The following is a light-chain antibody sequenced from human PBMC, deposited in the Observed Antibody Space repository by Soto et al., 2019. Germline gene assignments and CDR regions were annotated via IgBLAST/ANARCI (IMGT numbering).Light chain of an antibody. CDR1: QSVSSTY. J-gene: IGKJ5*01. CDR3: QQFGSSPIT. V-gene: IGKV3-20*01. Sequence: EVVLTQSPGTLSLSPGERATLSCWASQSVSSTYLAWYQQKPGQAPRLLIYGVSNRATGIPDRVSGSGSGTDFTLTISRLEPEDFAVYYCQQFGSSPITFGQGTRLEIK. CDR2: GVS.